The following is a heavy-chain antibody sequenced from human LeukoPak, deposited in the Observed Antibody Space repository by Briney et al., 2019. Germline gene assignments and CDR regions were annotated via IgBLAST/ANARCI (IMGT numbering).Heavy chain of an antibody. J-gene: IGHJ4*02. V-gene: IGHV4-59*08. Sequence: SETLSLTCTASGGSISSYYWSWIRHPPGKEVEWVGYIYYSGSTNYNPSLKSRVTISVDTSKNQFSLKLSSVTAADTAVYYCARSFYYDSSVPPGYWGQGTLVTVSS. CDR1: GGSISSYY. D-gene: IGHD3-22*01. CDR3: ARSFYYDSSVPPGY. CDR2: IYYSGST.